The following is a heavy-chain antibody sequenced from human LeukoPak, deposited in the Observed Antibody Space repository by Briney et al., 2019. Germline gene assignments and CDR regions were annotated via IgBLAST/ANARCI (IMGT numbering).Heavy chain of an antibody. CDR3: AGHSNTWFLFDY. CDR2: IYYTGST. CDR1: GGSITSGGYY. J-gene: IGHJ4*02. V-gene: IGHV4-31*03. D-gene: IGHD6-13*01. Sequence: PSQILSLTCTVSGGSITSGGYYWSYIRQHPGKGLEWIGYIYYTGSTDYNPSLKSRVTISVDTSKNQFSLKLSSVSAADTAVYYCAGHSNTWFLFDYWGQGTLVTVSS.